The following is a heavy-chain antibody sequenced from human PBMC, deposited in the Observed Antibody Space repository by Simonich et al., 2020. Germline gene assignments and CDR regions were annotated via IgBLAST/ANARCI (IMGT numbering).Heavy chain of an antibody. J-gene: IGHJ3*02. CDR2: IYYSVST. CDR1: GGSISSSSYY. V-gene: IGHV4-39*01. CDR3: ARHAGFAFDI. D-gene: IGHD6-13*01. Sequence: QLQLQESGPGLVKPSETLSLTCTVSGGSISSSSYYWGWIRQPPGKGLEWIRSIYYSVSTYYNPSLKSRVTISVDTSKNQFSRKLSSVTAADTAVYYCARHAGFAFDIWGQGTMVTVSS.